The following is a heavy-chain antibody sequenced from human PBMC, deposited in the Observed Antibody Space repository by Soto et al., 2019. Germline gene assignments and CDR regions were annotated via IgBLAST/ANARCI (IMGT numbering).Heavy chain of an antibody. D-gene: IGHD3-3*01. CDR2: IKSKTDGGTT. Sequence: GGSLRLSCAASGFTFSNAWMSWVRQAPGKGLEWVGRIKSKTDGGTTDYAAPVKGRFTISRDDSKNTLYLQMNSLKTEDTAVYYCTTEGISYYDFWSGQYYFDYWGQGTLVTVSS. CDR3: TTEGISYYDFWSGQYYFDY. J-gene: IGHJ4*02. CDR1: GFTFSNAW. V-gene: IGHV3-15*01.